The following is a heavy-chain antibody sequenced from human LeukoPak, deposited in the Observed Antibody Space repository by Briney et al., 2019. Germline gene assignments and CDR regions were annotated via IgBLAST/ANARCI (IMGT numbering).Heavy chain of an antibody. CDR2: INPNRGGT. Sequence: ASVKVSCKASGYTFTSYYMHWVRQAPGQGLEWMGWINPNRGGTNYAQKFQGRVTMTRDTSISTVYMELSRLRSDDTAVYYCARELITMVRGGYFDYWGQGTLVTVSS. D-gene: IGHD3-10*01. CDR3: ARELITMVRGGYFDY. V-gene: IGHV1-2*02. J-gene: IGHJ4*02. CDR1: GYTFTSYY.